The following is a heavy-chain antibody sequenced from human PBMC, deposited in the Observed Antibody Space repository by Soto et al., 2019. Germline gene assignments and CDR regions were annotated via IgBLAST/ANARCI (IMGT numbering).Heavy chain of an antibody. CDR2: ITWNGKIT. Sequence: EVHLVDSGGGLAQPGRSLRLSCAASGFTFDDFAMHWVRRVPGKGLEWVSSITWNGKITGYVDSVKGRLIISRDNAKHSLYLQMNSPRHEDTALYYCAKGGPDAFCGGGRCYFESWGQGTQVTVSS. CDR1: GFTFDDFA. D-gene: IGHD2-21*01. CDR3: AKGGPDAFCGGGRCYFES. J-gene: IGHJ4*02. V-gene: IGHV3-9*01.